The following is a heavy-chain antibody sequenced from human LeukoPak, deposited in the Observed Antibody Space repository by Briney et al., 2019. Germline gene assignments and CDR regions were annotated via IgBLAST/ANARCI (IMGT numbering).Heavy chain of an antibody. CDR2: INHSGST. Sequence: SETLSLTCAVYGGSFSGYYWSWIRQPPGKGLEWIGEINHSGSTNYNPSLKSRVTISVDTSKNQFSLKLSSVTAADTAVYYCARGHCSSTSCYGSLFDYWGQGTLVTVSS. J-gene: IGHJ4*02. V-gene: IGHV4-34*01. CDR1: GGSFSGYY. CDR3: ARGHCSSTSCYGSLFDY. D-gene: IGHD2-2*01.